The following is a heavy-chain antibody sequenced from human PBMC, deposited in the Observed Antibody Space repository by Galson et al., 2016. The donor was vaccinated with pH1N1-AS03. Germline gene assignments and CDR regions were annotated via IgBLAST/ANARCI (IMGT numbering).Heavy chain of an antibody. CDR1: GYTFSNYW. J-gene: IGHJ5*02. V-gene: IGHV5-51*01. D-gene: IGHD6-13*01. CDR3: ARRDYNSSFLLPYTRLDP. CDR2: IYPGDSA. Sequence: QSGAEVKKPGESLKISCKGSGYTFSNYWIVWVRQMPGKGLEWMGIIYPGDSARYSPSFQGQVTISADKSLSTAYLQWSSLKASDTGIYYCARRDYNSSFLLPYTRLDPWGQGTLVTVSS.